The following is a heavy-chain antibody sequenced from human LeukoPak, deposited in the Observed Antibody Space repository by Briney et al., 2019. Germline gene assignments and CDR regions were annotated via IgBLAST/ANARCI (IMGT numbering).Heavy chain of an antibody. CDR1: GFTFSNHA. J-gene: IGHJ4*02. D-gene: IGHD3-10*01. Sequence: PGGSLRLSCLTSGFTFSNHAMNWVRQAPGKGLEWVALISYDGSHKYPGDSMRGRFTISRDHSLNTLYLQMNSLRAGDTAVYYCARGPLWFGELWGQGTLVTVSS. CDR2: ISYDGSHK. CDR3: ARGPLWFGEL. V-gene: IGHV3-30*04.